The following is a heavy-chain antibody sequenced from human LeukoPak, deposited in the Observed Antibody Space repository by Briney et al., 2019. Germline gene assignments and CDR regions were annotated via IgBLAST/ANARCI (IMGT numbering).Heavy chain of an antibody. J-gene: IGHJ5*02. CDR3: ARGPPPRITMVRGISWSDP. V-gene: IGHV4-34*01. CDR2: INHSGST. CDR1: GGSFSGYY. Sequence: PSETLSLTCAVYGGSFSGYYWSWIRQPPGKGLEGIGEINHSGSTNYNPSLKSRVTISVDTSKNQFSLKLSSVTAADTAVYYCARGPPPRITMVRGISWSDPWGQGTLVTVSS. D-gene: IGHD3-10*01.